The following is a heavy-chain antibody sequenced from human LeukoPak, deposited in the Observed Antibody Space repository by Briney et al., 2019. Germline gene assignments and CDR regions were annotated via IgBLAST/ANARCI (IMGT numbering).Heavy chain of an antibody. D-gene: IGHD3-22*01. CDR3: ARDVTYYYDSGFDY. Sequence: ASVKVSCKASGGTFSSYAISWVRQAPGQGLEWMGRIIPIFGTANYAQKFQGRVMITTDESTSTAYMELSSLRSEDTAVYYCARDVTYYYDSGFDYWGQGTLVTVSS. CDR1: GGTFSSYA. CDR2: IIPIFGTA. V-gene: IGHV1-69*05. J-gene: IGHJ4*02.